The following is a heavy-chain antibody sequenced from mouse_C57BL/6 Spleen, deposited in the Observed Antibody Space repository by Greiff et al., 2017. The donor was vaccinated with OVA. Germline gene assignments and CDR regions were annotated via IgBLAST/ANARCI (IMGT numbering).Heavy chain of an antibody. Sequence: DVKLVESGGGLVQPGGSLSLSCAASGFTFTDYYMSWVRQPPGKALEWLGFIRNKANGYTTEYSASVKGRFTISRDNSQSILYLQMNALRAEDSATYYCARYPLYYEYDDWYFDVWGTGTTVTVSS. V-gene: IGHV7-3*01. CDR1: GFTFTDYY. J-gene: IGHJ1*03. CDR2: IRNKANGYTT. CDR3: ARYPLYYEYDDWYFDV. D-gene: IGHD2-4*01.